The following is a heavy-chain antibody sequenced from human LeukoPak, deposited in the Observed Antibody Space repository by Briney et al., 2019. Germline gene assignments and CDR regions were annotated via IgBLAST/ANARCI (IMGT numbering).Heavy chain of an antibody. CDR3: ARLRKSRVIRGLVAIYFDY. Sequence: GASVKVSCKASGYSFTNYYMHWVRQAPGQGLEWLGKINPSDGSINYAQKFQGRVTMTRNTSISTAYMELSSLRSEDTAVYYCARLRKSRVIRGLVAIYFDYWGQGTLVTVSS. J-gene: IGHJ4*02. V-gene: IGHV1-46*01. CDR2: INPSDGSI. D-gene: IGHD3/OR15-3a*01. CDR1: GYSFTNYY.